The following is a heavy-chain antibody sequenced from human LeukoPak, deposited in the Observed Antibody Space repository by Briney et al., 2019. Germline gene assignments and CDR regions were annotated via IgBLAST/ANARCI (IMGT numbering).Heavy chain of an antibody. CDR3: ARGNLRITMIVVRHRYFDY. CDR2: INPNSGGT. CDR1: GYTFTGYY. J-gene: IGHJ4*02. D-gene: IGHD3-22*01. Sequence: ASVKVSCKASGYTFTGYYMHWVRQAPGQGLELMGWINPNSGGTNYAQKFQGRVTMTRDTSISTAYMELSRLRSDDTAVYHCARGNLRITMIVVRHRYFDYWGQGTLVTVSS. V-gene: IGHV1-2*02.